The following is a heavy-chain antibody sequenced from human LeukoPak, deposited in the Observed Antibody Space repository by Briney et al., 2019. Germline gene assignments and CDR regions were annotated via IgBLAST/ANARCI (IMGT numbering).Heavy chain of an antibody. D-gene: IGHD6-19*01. CDR3: ARALSSAWGLVDC. J-gene: IGHJ4*02. CDR1: GFTFTTYS. V-gene: IGHV3-74*01. Sequence: PGGSLRLSCAASGFTFTTYSMHWVRQVPGKGLVWVSRIKSHGNRTYYADSVKGRFTISRDNANSTLYLQMDSLRAEDTAVYYCARALSSAWGLVDCWGQGTLVTVSS. CDR2: IKSHGNRT.